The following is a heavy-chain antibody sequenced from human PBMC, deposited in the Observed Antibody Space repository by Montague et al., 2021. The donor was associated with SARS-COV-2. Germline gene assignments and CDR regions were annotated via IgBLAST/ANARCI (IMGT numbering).Heavy chain of an antibody. CDR1: GFNFSSYD. J-gene: IGHJ3*02. CDR3: ATDLCTTSGCSDDAFHI. CDR2: ITSRTTTI. Sequence: SLRLSCAASGFNFSSYDMNWVRQAPGKGLEWISYITSRTTTIYYADSVKDRFTISRDNAKNSLYLQMNGLRDKDTAVYCCATDLCTTSGCSDDAFHIWGQGTMVTVSS. V-gene: IGHV3-48*02. D-gene: IGHD2/OR15-2a*01.